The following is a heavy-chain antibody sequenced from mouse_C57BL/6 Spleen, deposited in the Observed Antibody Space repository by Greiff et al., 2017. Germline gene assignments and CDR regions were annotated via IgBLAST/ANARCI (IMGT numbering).Heavy chain of an antibody. V-gene: IGHV10-1*01. CDR1: GFGFNTYA. J-gene: IGHJ4*01. Sequence: EVQRVESGGGLVQPKGSLKLSCAASGFGFNTYAMNWVRQAPGKGLEWVARIRSKSNNYATYYADSVKDRFTISRDDSESMLYLQMNNLKTEDTAMYYCVRRERGYAMDDWGQGTSVTVSS. CDR2: IRSKSNNYAT. CDR3: VRRERGYAMDD.